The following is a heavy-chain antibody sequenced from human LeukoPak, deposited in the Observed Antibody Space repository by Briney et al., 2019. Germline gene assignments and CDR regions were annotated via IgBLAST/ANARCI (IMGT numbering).Heavy chain of an antibody. CDR3: AKRGVVIRVFLVGFHKEAYYFDS. CDR1: GITLSNYG. D-gene: IGHD3-10*01. V-gene: IGHV3-23*01. J-gene: IGHJ4*02. Sequence: PGGSLRLSCAVSGITLSNYGMSWVRQAPGKGLEWVGGLSGSGGGTNYADSVQGRFPISRDNPKHTLYLQMNSLRAEDTAVYFCAKRGVVIRVFLVGFHKEAYYFDSWGQGALVTVSS. CDR2: LSGSGGGT.